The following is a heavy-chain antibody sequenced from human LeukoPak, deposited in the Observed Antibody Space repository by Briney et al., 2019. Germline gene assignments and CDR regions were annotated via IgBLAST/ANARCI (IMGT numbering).Heavy chain of an antibody. CDR1: GGTFSSYA. CDR2: IIPIFGTA. V-gene: IGHV1-69*05. J-gene: IGHJ4*02. Sequence: ASVTVSCTASGGTFSSYAISWVRQAPGQGLEWMGGIIPIFGTANYAQKFQGRVTMTTDTSTSTAYMELRSLRSDDTAVYYCARESYSSGWYYFDYWGQGTLVTVSS. CDR3: ARESYSSGWYYFDY. D-gene: IGHD6-19*01.